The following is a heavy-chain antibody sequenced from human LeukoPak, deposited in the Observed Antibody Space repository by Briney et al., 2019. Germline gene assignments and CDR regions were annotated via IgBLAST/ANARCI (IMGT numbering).Heavy chain of an antibody. CDR3: AKDGYCSSTSCYLGMRYYYYYYMDV. Sequence: GGSLRLFCAASGFTFDDYAMHWVRQAPGKGLEWVSLISWDGGSTYYADSVKGRFTISRDNSKNSLYLQMNSLRAEDTALYYCAKDGYCSSTSCYLGMRYYYYYYMDVWGKGTTVTVSS. CDR1: GFTFDDYA. V-gene: IGHV3-43D*03. J-gene: IGHJ6*03. D-gene: IGHD2-2*01. CDR2: ISWDGGST.